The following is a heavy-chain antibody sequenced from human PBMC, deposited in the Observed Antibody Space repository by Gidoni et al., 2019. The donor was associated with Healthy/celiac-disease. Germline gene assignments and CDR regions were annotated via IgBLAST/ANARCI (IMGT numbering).Heavy chain of an antibody. J-gene: IGHJ4*02. Sequence: EVQLVESGGGLVQPGRSLRLSCAASGFTFDAYAMHWVRQAPGKGLEWVSGISWNSGSIGYADSVKGRFTISRDNAKNSLYLQMNSLRAEDTALYYCAKTPISIAVAGHYFDYWGQGTLVTVSS. CDR1: GFTFDAYA. V-gene: IGHV3-9*01. CDR2: ISWNSGSI. CDR3: AKTPISIAVAGHYFDY. D-gene: IGHD6-19*01.